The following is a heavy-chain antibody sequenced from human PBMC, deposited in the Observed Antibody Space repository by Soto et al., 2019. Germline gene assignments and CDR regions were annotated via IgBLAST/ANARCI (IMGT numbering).Heavy chain of an antibody. J-gene: IGHJ5*02. Sequence: SETLSLTCTVSGGSISSSSYYWGWIRQPPGKGLEWIGSIYYSGSTYYNPSLKGRVTISVDTSKNQFSLKLSSVTAADTAVYYCARPSWGGTKVTANWFDPWGQGTLVTVSS. CDR2: IYYSGST. D-gene: IGHD4-4*01. CDR3: ARPSWGGTKVTANWFDP. CDR1: GGSISSSSYY. V-gene: IGHV4-39*01.